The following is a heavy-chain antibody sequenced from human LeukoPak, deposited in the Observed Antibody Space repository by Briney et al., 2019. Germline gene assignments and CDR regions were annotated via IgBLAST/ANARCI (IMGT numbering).Heavy chain of an antibody. CDR2: TCYLGCT. D-gene: IGHD3-10*01. CDR1: CGSINRGVYY. CDR3: ARTAFRGVIRAIWFDP. J-gene: IGHJ5*02. Sequence: SETLSLTCTVSCGSINRGVYYWSWIRHHPRKGLDWIGYTCYLGCTYYDPFPRTRVTISVDTSKNQLPLKLSSVTAGDTAVFYCARTAFRGVIRAIWFDPWGQGTLVTVSS. V-gene: IGHV4-31*03.